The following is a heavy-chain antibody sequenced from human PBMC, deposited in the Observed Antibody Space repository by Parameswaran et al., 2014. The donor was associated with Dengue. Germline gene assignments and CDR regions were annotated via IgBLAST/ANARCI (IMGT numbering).Heavy chain of an antibody. J-gene: IGHJ4*02. CDR3: ASATWDYYFDY. CDR2: IYYSGST. D-gene: IGHD4/OR15-4a*01. V-gene: IGHV4-59*13. Sequence: PGKGLEWIGYIYYSGSTNYNPSLKSRVTISVDTSKNQFSLKLSSVTAADTAVYYCASATWDYYFDYWGQGTLVTVSS.